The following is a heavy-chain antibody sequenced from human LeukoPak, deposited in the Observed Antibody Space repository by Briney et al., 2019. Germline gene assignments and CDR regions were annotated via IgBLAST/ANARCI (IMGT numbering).Heavy chain of an antibody. V-gene: IGHV3-30*02. CDR2: IRYDGTDK. D-gene: IGHD1-26*01. CDR3: AKDSLRERIVGSTTRGVNDY. CDR1: GFTFSNFG. Sequence: PGGSLRLSCSASGFTFSNFGMQWVRQAPGKGLVCVAFIRYDGTDKYYAESVKGRFTISRDNSRNTLYLQMNSLRDEDTAVYYCAKDSLRERIVGSTTRGVNDYWGQGTLVTVSS. J-gene: IGHJ4*02.